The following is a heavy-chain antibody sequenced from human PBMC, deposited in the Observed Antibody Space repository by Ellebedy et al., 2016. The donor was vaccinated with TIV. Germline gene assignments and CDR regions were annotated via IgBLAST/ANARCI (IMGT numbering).Heavy chain of an antibody. CDR2: ISASGGSL. J-gene: IGHJ4*02. D-gene: IGHD4-17*01. CDR1: GFTFSSHA. V-gene: IGHV3-23*01. CDR3: AKSRTTMTTSFDY. Sequence: PGGSLRLSCAASGFTFSSHAMSRVRQAPGKGLEWVSVISASGGSLVYADSVKGRFTISRDKSKNTLYLQMNSLRAEDTAVYYCAKSRTTMTTSFDYWGQGTLVTVSS.